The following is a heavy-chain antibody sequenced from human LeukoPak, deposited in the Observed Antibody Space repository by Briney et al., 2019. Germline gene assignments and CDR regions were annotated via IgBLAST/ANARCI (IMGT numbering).Heavy chain of an antibody. Sequence: GGSLRLSCAASGFTFSNYWMHWVRQAPGKGLVWVSLINCDGSSTNYADSVKGQFTIYRDNAKNTLYMQMNSLRDEDTAVYYCARDYGDAFDVWGQGTMVTVSS. CDR1: GFTFSNYW. V-gene: IGHV3-74*01. D-gene: IGHD4-17*01. J-gene: IGHJ3*01. CDR2: INCDGSST. CDR3: ARDYGDAFDV.